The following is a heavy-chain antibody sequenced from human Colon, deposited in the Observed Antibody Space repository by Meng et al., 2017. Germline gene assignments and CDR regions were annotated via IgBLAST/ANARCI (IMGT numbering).Heavy chain of an antibody. Sequence: ASVNVSCKASGYTFTSYGISWVRQAPGQGLEWMGWISAYNGNTVYAQKLQGRVTMTTDTSTNTAYMELRGLRSDDTALYYCARADPGSLCGSYWGAYFDYWGQGTLVTVSS. J-gene: IGHJ4*01. D-gene: IGHD1-26*01. CDR2: ISAYNGNT. CDR3: ARADPGSLCGSYWGAYFDY. V-gene: IGHV1-18*01. CDR1: GYTFTSYG.